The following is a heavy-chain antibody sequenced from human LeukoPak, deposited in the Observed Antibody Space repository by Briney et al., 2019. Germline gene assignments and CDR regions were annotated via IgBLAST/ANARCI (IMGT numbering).Heavy chain of an antibody. CDR2: ISAYNGNT. CDR3: ARDLIAVVVVAATGALEY. D-gene: IGHD2-15*01. J-gene: IGHJ4*02. CDR1: GHTFTSYG. V-gene: IGHV1-18*01. Sequence: ASVKVSCKASGHTFTSYGISWVRQAPGQGLEWMGWISAYNGNTNYAQKLQGRVTMTTDTSTSTAYMELRSLRSDDTAVYYCARDLIAVVVVAATGALEYWGQGTLVTVSS.